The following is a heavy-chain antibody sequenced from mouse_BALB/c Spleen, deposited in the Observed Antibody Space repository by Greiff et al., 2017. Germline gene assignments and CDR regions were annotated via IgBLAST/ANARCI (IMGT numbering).Heavy chain of an antibody. V-gene: IGHV5-6-4*01. CDR1: GFTFSSYT. Sequence: EVHLVESGGGLVKPGGSLKLSCAASGFTFSSYTMSWVRQTPEKRLEWVATISSGGSYTYYPDSVKGRFTISRDNAKNTLYLQMSSLKSEDTAMYYCTRDGEYGYDFYWGQGTTLTVSS. CDR3: TRDGEYGYDFY. D-gene: IGHD2-2*01. J-gene: IGHJ2*01. CDR2: ISSGGSYT.